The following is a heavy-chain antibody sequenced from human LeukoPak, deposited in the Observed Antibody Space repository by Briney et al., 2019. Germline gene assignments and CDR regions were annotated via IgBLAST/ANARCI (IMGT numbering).Heavy chain of an antibody. Sequence: ASVKVSCKASGYTFTSNFMYWVRQAPGQGLEWMGWINPNSGDTNYAQKFQGRVTVTRDTSISTAYMELSRLRSDDTAVYYCARVGSSGWYVHPTLDYWGQGTLVTVSS. V-gene: IGHV1-2*02. CDR2: INPNSGDT. D-gene: IGHD6-19*01. J-gene: IGHJ4*02. CDR1: GYTFTSNF. CDR3: ARVGSSGWYVHPTLDY.